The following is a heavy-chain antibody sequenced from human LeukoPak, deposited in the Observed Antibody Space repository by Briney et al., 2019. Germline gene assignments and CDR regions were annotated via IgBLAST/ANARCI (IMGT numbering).Heavy chain of an antibody. CDR2: IRYDGSNK. Sequence: PGGSLRLSCAASGFTFSSYGMHWVRQAPGKGLEWVAFIRYDGSNKYYADSVKGRFTISRDNSKNTLYLQMNSLRAEDTAVYYCAKEGRYYDFWSGHLEGYYFDYWGQGTLVTVSS. CDR1: GFTFSSYG. D-gene: IGHD3-3*01. J-gene: IGHJ4*02. CDR3: AKEGRYYDFWSGHLEGYYFDY. V-gene: IGHV3-30*02.